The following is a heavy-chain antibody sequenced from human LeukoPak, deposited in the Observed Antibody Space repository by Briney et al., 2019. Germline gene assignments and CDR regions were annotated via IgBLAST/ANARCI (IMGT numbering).Heavy chain of an antibody. Sequence: GGSLRLSCAASGFTFSSYSMNWVRQVPGKGLEWVAFIGSRTGNIYYADSVKGRFSISRDNAKDSVYLQMNSLRVDDTAVYYCARETEPLDYGDSTNLDYWGQGTLVTVSS. CDR1: GFTFSSYS. V-gene: IGHV3-21*01. CDR2: IGSRTGNI. J-gene: IGHJ4*02. D-gene: IGHD4/OR15-4a*01. CDR3: ARETEPLDYGDSTNLDY.